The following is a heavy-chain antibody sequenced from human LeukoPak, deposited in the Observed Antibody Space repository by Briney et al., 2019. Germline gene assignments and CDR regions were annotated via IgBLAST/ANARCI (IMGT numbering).Heavy chain of an antibody. J-gene: IGHJ4*02. D-gene: IGHD6-19*01. CDR1: GFPFSIHA. V-gene: IGHV3-30-3*01. Sequence: PGGSLRLSFAASGFPFSIHAMHSVRQAPGRGVEWVSSISYNGSTQYYADSVKGRFTISRDNSKNTLFVQMDSLRGEDTAVYYCARDRGGSGWYYLDYWGQGTLVTVSS. CDR3: ARDRGGSGWYYLDY. CDR2: ISYNGSTQ.